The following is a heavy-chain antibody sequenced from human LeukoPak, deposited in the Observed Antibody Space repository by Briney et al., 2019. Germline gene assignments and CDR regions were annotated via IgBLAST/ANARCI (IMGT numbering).Heavy chain of an antibody. CDR3: SKVMTTKPEYFQQ. D-gene: IGHD4-17*01. CDR1: GFTLSSYA. CDR2: ISGSGGGT. Sequence: AGGSLRLSRAASGFTLSSYAMSWVPQAPGKGLEWVSAISGSGGGTYYADSVKGRFTISRDNSKNTLYLQMNSLRAEDTAVYYCSKVMTTKPEYFQQWGQDTLVSVFS. V-gene: IGHV3-23*01. J-gene: IGHJ1*01.